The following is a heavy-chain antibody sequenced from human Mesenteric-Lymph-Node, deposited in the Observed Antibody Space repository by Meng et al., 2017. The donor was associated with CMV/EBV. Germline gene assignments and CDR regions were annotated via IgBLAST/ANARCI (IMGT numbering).Heavy chain of an antibody. Sequence: GGSLRLSCAASGITFSSYAMHWVRQAPGKGLEWVAVISNDGSKKYYAGSVKGRFTISRDNSKNTLYLEMNSLRAEDTAVYYCAREPRFGELFDYWGQGTLVTVSS. D-gene: IGHD3-10*01. J-gene: IGHJ4*02. CDR3: AREPRFGELFDY. CDR1: GITFSSYA. V-gene: IGHV3-30*04. CDR2: ISNDGSKK.